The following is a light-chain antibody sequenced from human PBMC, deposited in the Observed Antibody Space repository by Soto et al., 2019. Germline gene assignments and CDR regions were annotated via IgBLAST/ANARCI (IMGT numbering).Light chain of an antibody. J-gene: IGLJ1*01. Sequence: ALTQPASVSGSPGQSITISCTGTSSDVGSYNLVSWYQQHPGKAPKLMIYEGSKRPSGVSNRFSGSKSGNTASLTISGLQAEDEADYYCCSYAGSQTYVFGTGTKVTVL. V-gene: IGLV2-23*01. CDR3: CSYAGSQTYV. CDR1: SSDVGSYNL. CDR2: EGS.